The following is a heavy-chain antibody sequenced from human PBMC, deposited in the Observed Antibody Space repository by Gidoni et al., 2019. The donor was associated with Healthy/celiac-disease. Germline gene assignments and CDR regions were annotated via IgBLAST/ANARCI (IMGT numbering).Heavy chain of an antibody. CDR2: IYYSGST. CDR3: ARDSYYYGSGSLGY. J-gene: IGHJ4*02. D-gene: IGHD3-10*01. Sequence: QVQLQESGPGLVKPSETLSLTCTVAGGSISSYYWSWIRQPPGTGLEWSGSIYYSGSTNYNPSLKSRVTISVDTSKNQFSLKLSSVTAADTAVYYCARDSYYYGSGSLGYWGQGTLVTVSS. CDR1: GGSISSYY. V-gene: IGHV4-59*01.